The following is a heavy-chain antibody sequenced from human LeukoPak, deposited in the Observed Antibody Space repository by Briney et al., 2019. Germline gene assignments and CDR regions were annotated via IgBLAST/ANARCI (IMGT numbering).Heavy chain of an antibody. V-gene: IGHV4-59*08. D-gene: IGHD2-2*01. CDR1: GGSISSYY. Sequence: KPSETLSLTCTVSGGSISSYYWSWIRQPPGKGLEWIGYIYYSGSTNYNPSLKSRVTISVDTSKNQFSLKLSSVTAADTAVYYCARRVPAARNWFDPWGQGTLVTVSS. J-gene: IGHJ5*02. CDR3: ARRVPAARNWFDP. CDR2: IYYSGST.